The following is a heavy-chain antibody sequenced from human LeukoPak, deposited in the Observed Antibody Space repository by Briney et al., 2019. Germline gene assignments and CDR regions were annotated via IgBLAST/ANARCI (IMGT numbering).Heavy chain of an antibody. D-gene: IGHD4-17*01. V-gene: IGHV3-7*03. J-gene: IGHJ3*02. Sequence: GGSLRLSCAASGFTFSSYWMSWVRQAPGKGLEWVANIKQDGSEKYYVDSVKGRFTISRDNAKNSLYLQMNSLRAEDTAVYYCARRQGDGDLSDAFDIWGQGTMVTVSS. CDR1: GFTFSSYW. CDR2: IKQDGSEK. CDR3: ARRQGDGDLSDAFDI.